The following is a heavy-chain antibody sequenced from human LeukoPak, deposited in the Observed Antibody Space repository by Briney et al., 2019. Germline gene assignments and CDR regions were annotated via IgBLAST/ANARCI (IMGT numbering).Heavy chain of an antibody. D-gene: IGHD3-10*01. CDR1: GYTFTSYY. V-gene: IGHV1-46*01. Sequence: ASVKVSCKASGYTFTSYYMHWVRQAPGQGLEWMGIINPSGGSTSYAQKFQGRVTMTRGTSTSTVYMELSSLRSEDTAVYYCAREASQAMVRGVITSTFDYWGQGTLVTVSS. CDR3: AREASQAMVRGVITSTFDY. CDR2: INPSGGST. J-gene: IGHJ4*02.